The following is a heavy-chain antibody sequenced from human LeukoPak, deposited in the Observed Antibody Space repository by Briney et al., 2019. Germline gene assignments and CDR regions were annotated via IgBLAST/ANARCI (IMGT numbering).Heavy chain of an antibody. CDR3: AKDWSGDYNWSDP. CDR1: GFTFSSYG. J-gene: IGHJ5*02. V-gene: IGHV3-30*02. CDR2: IYPDGNNK. Sequence: GGSLRLSCAASGFTFSSYGMHWVRQAPGKGLEWVACIYPDGNNKDYADSVKGRFIISRDNSKNTLFLQMSSLRPEDTAVYYCAKDWSGDYNWSDPWGQGTLVIVSS. D-gene: IGHD3-3*01.